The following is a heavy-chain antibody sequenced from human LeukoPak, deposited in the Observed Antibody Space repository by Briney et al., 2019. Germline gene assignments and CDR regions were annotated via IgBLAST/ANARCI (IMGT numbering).Heavy chain of an antibody. CDR1: GYTFTSHY. J-gene: IGHJ6*03. D-gene: IGHD2-2*02. Sequence: ASVKVSCKASGYTFTSHYMHWVRQAPGQGLEWMGIINPSGGSTSYAQKFQGRVTMTRDTSTSTVYMELSSLRSEDTAVYYCARGGGIVVVPAAIAYYYYMDVWGKGTTVTVS. V-gene: IGHV1-46*01. CDR2: INPSGGST. CDR3: ARGGGIVVVPAAIAYYYYMDV.